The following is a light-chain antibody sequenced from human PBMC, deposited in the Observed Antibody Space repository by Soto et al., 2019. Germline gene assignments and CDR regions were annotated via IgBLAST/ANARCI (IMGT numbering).Light chain of an antibody. CDR2: EVS. CDR1: SSDVGGYDY. CDR3: YSYTSSTSDV. J-gene: IGLJ1*01. V-gene: IGLV2-14*01. Sequence: QSALTQPASVSGSPGQSITISCTGTSSDVGGYDYVSWYQQHSGKAPKLMIYEVSNRPSGVSNRFSGSKSGNTASLTISGLQAEDEADYYFYSYTSSTSDVFGTGTKLTVL.